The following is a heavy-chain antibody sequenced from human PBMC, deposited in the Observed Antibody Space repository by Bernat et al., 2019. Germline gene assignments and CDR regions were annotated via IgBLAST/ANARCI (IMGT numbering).Heavy chain of an antibody. D-gene: IGHD2-2*01. Sequence: QVQLQESGPGLVKPSQTLSLTCTVSGGSISSGGYYWSWIRQHPGKGLEWIWYIYYSGSTYYNPSLKSRVTISVDTSKNQFSLKLSSVTAADTAVYYCAGRLVPAAMGRGGFDYWGQGTLVTVSS. CDR1: GGSISSGGYY. J-gene: IGHJ4*02. CDR2: IYYSGST. V-gene: IGHV4-31*03. CDR3: AGRLVPAAMGRGGFDY.